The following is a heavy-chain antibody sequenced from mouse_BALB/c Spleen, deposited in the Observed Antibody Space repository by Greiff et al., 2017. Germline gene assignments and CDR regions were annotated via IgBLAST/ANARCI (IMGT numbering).Heavy chain of an antibody. CDR1: GFTFSSYG. J-gene: IGHJ1*01. CDR2: ISSGGSYT. D-gene: IGHD1-1*01. CDR3: ARPAYYGSSYWYFDV. V-gene: IGHV5-6*01. Sequence: EVKLVESGGDLVKPGGSLKLSCAASGFTFSSYGMSWVRQTPDKRLEWVATISSGGSYTYYPDSVKGRFTISRDNAKNTLYLQMSSLKSEDTAMYYCARPAYYGSSYWYFDVWGAGTTVTVSS.